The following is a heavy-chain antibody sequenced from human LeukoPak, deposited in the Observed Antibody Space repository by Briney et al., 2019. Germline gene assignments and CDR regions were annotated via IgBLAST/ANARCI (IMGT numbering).Heavy chain of an antibody. V-gene: IGHV3-30-3*01. CDR1: GFTFSSYA. Sequence: GGSLRLSCAASGFTFSSYAMHWVRQAPGKGLEWVAVTSYDGSNKYYADSVKGRFTISRDNSKNTLYLQMNSLRAEDTAVYYCARVPPYCYGMDVWGQGTTVTVSS. CDR3: ARVPPYCYGMDV. CDR2: TSYDGSNK. J-gene: IGHJ6*02.